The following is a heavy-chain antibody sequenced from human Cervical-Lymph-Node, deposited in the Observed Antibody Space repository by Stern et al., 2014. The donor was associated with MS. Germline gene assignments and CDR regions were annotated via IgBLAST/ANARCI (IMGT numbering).Heavy chain of an antibody. CDR1: GYTFTGNY. V-gene: IGHV1-2*06. Sequence: VQLVESGAEVKKPGASVKVSCKASGYTFTGNYIHWVRQAPGQGLEWMGRINPNSGGTKYAQKFQGRVSMARDTSISTAYMELSRLRSDDTAVYYCARGTYFDYYYYVMDVWGQGTTVTVSS. J-gene: IGHJ6*02. CDR2: INPNSGGT. CDR3: ARGTYFDYYYYVMDV. D-gene: IGHD3-9*01.